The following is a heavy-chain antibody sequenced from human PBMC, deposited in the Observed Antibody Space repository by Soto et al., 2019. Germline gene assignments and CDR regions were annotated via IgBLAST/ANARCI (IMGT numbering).Heavy chain of an antibody. CDR3: ARRLDCSRTSCFGGDNYYYYYMDV. CDR1: GFTFSSYS. V-gene: IGHV3-48*01. CDR2: ISSSSSTI. Sequence: EVQLVESGGGLVQPGGSLRLSCAASGFTFSSYSMNWVRQAPGKGLEWVSYISSSSSTIYYADSVKGRFTISRDNAKNSLYLQMNSLRAEDTAVYYCARRLDCSRTSCFGGDNYYYYYMDVWGKGTTVTVSS. J-gene: IGHJ6*03. D-gene: IGHD2-2*01.